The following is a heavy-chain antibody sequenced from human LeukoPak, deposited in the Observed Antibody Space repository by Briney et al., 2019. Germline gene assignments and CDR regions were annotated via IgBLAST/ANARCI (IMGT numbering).Heavy chain of an antibody. D-gene: IGHD2/OR15-2a*01. CDR2: ISGSGGST. CDR3: AKDRGYFDNWFDP. Sequence: PGGSLRLSCAASGFTFSSYGMSWVRQAPGKGLEWVSAISGSGGSTYYADSVKGRFTISRDNSKNTLSLQMNSLRAEDTAVYYCAKDRGYFDNWFDPWGQGTLVTVSS. CDR1: GFTFSSYG. J-gene: IGHJ5*02. V-gene: IGHV3-23*01.